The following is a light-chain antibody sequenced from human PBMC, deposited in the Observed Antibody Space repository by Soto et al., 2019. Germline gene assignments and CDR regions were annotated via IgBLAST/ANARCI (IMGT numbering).Light chain of an antibody. CDR3: QQYGSSPALT. CDR1: QSVSSSY. V-gene: IGKV3-20*01. CDR2: GPS. J-gene: IGKJ4*01. Sequence: EIVVTQAPGTLSLSPGERATLSCRASQSVSSSYLAWYQQKPGQAPRLLLYGPSRRATGIPDRFSGSGSGTDFALTSSRLEPEDFAVYYCQQYGSSPALTFGGGTKVEIK.